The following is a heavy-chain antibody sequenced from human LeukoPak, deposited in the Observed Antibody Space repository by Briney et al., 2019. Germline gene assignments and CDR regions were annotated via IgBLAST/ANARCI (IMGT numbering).Heavy chain of an antibody. V-gene: IGHV4-59*01. J-gene: IGHJ2*01. CDR3: ARDGNIVVVTASYWYFDL. CDR1: GGSISSYY. Sequence: PSETLSLTCTVSGGSISSYYWSWIRQPPGKGLEWIGYIYYSGSTNYNPSLKSRDTISVDTSKNQFSLKLSSVTAADTAVYYCARDGNIVVVTASYWYFDLWGRGTLVTVSS. CDR2: IYYSGST. D-gene: IGHD2-21*02.